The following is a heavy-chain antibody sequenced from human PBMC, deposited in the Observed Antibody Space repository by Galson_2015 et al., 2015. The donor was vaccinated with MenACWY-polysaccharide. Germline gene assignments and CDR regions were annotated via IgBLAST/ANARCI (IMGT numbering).Heavy chain of an antibody. J-gene: IGHJ6*02. V-gene: IGHV1-18*01. CDR3: ARTGTRIAAAGTGGYYALDV. D-gene: IGHD6-13*01. Sequence: SVKVSCKASGYPFTSYGVTWVRQVPGQGLEWMGWISTYSGNTNYTQSLQGRVTLMTETSTRTAYMELRNLRSDDTATYYCARTGTRIAAAGTGGYYALDVWGQGTTVIVSS. CDR2: ISTYSGNT. CDR1: GYPFTSYG.